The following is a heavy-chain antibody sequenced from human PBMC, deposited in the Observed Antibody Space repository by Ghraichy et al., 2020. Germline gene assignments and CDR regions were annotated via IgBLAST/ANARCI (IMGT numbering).Heavy chain of an antibody. V-gene: IGHV3-20*04. CDR2: LNRNGGSR. CDR1: GFSFEDYD. D-gene: IGHD3-22*01. J-gene: IGHJ3*02. CDR3: ARKTYESSGYYDAFDI. Sequence: GGSLRLSCAVSGFSFEDYDMAWVRQAPGKGLEWVSGLNRNGGSRLYGHPVTGRFTISRDNAKNSLYLQMNSLRADDTALYYCARKTYESSGYYDAFDIWGQGTKVTVSS.